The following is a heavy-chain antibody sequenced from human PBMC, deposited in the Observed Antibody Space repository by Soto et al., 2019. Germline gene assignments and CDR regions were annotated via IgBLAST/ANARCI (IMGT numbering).Heavy chain of an antibody. CDR2: ISYDGRNK. V-gene: IGHV3-30*04. CDR3: VRDTAYCSGGTCYSSHDMDV. J-gene: IGHJ6*02. Sequence: GGSLRLSCAASGFTFSSYAMHWVRQAPGKGLEWVAVISYDGRNKYYADSVKGRFTISRDNSKNTLYLEMNSLRVEDTAVYHCVRDTAYCSGGTCYSSHDMDVWGQGTTVTVSS. D-gene: IGHD2-15*01. CDR1: GFTFSSYA.